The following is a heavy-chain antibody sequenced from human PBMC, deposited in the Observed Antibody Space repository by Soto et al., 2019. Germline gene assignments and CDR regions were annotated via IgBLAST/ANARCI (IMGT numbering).Heavy chain of an antibody. V-gene: IGHV3-7*01. CDR3: ARGSIPYDILTGYYNYYYYYGMDV. Sequence: GGSLRLSCAASGFTFSSYWMSWVCQAPGKGLEWVANIKQDGSEKYYVDSVKGRFTISRDNAKNSLYLQMNSLRAEDTAVYYCARGSIPYDILTGYYNYYYYYGMDVWGQGTTVTVSS. CDR1: GFTFSSYW. D-gene: IGHD3-9*01. CDR2: IKQDGSEK. J-gene: IGHJ6*02.